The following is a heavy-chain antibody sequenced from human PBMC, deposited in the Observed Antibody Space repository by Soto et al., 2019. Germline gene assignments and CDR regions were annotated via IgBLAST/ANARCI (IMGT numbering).Heavy chain of an antibody. CDR1: GGSIGSYY. Sequence: QVQLQESGPGLVKPSETLSLTCSVSGGSIGSYYWSWIRQPPGKGLEWIGYIYYSGSTNYNPSLKXRVPISVDTSKNQFSLKLSSVTAADTAVYYCARGGWRQIDYWGQGTLVTVSS. D-gene: IGHD3-3*01. CDR2: IYYSGST. J-gene: IGHJ4*02. CDR3: ARGGWRQIDY. V-gene: IGHV4-59*08.